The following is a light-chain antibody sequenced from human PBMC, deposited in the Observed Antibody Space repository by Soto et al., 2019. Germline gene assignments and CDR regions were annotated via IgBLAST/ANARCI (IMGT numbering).Light chain of an antibody. CDR2: GVS. Sequence: EIVLTQSPSTLSVSPGERATLACRASQSFTSNLAWYQQKPGQAPRLLMYGVSTMATGIPARLGGSGSATEFTLTISSLQSEDFAVYYCQQYSQWPLTFGGGTKVEIK. V-gene: IGKV3-15*01. CDR3: QQYSQWPLT. J-gene: IGKJ4*01. CDR1: QSFTSN.